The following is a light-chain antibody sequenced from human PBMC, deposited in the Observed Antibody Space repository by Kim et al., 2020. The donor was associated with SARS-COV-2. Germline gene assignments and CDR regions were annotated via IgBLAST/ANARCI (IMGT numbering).Light chain of an antibody. CDR2: AAS. V-gene: IGKV1-39*01. CDR1: QSINAY. Sequence: DIQMTQSPSSLAASVGDRVTITCRASQSINAYLNWYLQKPGKAPKLLIYAASTLQSGVPSRFSGSGSGTDFTLTINSLQTEDFATYYCQQSHTAPLLTFGGGTKVDIK. J-gene: IGKJ4*01. CDR3: QQSHTAPLLT.